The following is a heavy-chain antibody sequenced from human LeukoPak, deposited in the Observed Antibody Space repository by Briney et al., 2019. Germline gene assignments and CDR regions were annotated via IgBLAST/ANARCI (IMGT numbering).Heavy chain of an antibody. Sequence: GGSQRLSCAASGFTFSSYGMHWVRQAPGKGLEWVAVISYDGCNTYYAESMKGRFTISRDNSKNTMFLQLNSLRTEDTAAHYCAKDASVRCWYAPLDYWGQGTL. CDR3: AKDASVRCWYAPLDY. J-gene: IGHJ4*02. V-gene: IGHV3-30*18. CDR2: ISYDGCNT. D-gene: IGHD6-13*01. CDR1: GFTFSSYG.